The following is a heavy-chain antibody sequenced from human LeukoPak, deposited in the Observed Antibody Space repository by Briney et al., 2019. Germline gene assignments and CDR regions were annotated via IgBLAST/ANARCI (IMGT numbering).Heavy chain of an antibody. D-gene: IGHD6-13*01. V-gene: IGHV3-30*18. Sequence: GGSLRLSCAASGFTFNSYGMHWVRQAPGKVLEWVAVISFDESNKFYADSVKGRFTISRDKSKNTLYLQMNSLRTEDTAVYYCAKEAQQMVTGSYFDYWGQGTLVTASS. J-gene: IGHJ4*02. CDR3: AKEAQQMVTGSYFDY. CDR1: GFTFNSYG. CDR2: ISFDESNK.